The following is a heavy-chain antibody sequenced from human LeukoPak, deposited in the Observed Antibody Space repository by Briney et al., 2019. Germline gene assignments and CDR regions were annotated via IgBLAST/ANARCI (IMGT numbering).Heavy chain of an antibody. CDR2: MSDGGRTE. CDR3: TKEGATGSRYNFDY. D-gene: IGHD2-15*01. J-gene: IGHJ4*02. Sequence: GRSLRVSCAAPGFTFSSHGMHWGRQAPRKRLEWVSVMSDGGRTEYYADSVKGRFTISRDNSKNTVSLQMNSLRDDDTAVFYCTKEGATGSRYNFDYWGQGTLVTVSS. CDR1: GFTFSSHG. V-gene: IGHV3-30*18.